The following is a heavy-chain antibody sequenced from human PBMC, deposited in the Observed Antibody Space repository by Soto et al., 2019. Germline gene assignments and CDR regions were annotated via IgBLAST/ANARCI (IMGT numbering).Heavy chain of an antibody. D-gene: IGHD3-9*01. J-gene: IGHJ4*02. CDR1: GYTFTGYY. CDR3: ARHDILTGYYDY. CDR2: INPNSGGT. V-gene: IGHV1-2*04. Sequence: ASVKVSCKASGYTFTGYYMHWVRQAPGQGLEWMGWINPNSGGTNYAQKFQGWVTMTRDTSISTAYMELSRLRSDDTAVYYWARHDILTGYYDYWGQGTLVTVSS.